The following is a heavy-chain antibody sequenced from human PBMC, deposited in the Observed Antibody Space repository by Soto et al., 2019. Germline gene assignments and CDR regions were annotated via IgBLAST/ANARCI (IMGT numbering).Heavy chain of an antibody. CDR1: GFTFDDYA. D-gene: IGHD2-2*01. CDR2: ISWNSGSI. CDR3: AKGGQLLTEGGGY. J-gene: IGHJ4*02. Sequence: EVQLVESGGGLVQPGRSLRLSCAASGFTFDDYAMHWVRKAPGKGLEWVSGISWNSGSIGYADSVKGRFTISRDNAKNSLYLQMNSLRAEETALYYCAKGGQLLTEGGGYWGQGTLVTVSS. V-gene: IGHV3-9*01.